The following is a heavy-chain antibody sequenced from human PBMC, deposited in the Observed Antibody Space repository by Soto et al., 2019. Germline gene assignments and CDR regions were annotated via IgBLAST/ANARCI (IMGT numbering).Heavy chain of an antibody. CDR3: ARGPETYHILTGYYGYYCGY. J-gene: IGHJ4*02. V-gene: IGHV4-30-2*01. D-gene: IGHD3-9*01. CDR2: IYPSGST. Sequence: QLQLQESGSGLVKPSQTLSLTCAVSGGSISSGGYSWSWIRQPPGKGLEWIGYIYPSGSTYYNPSLKRRVTISVDRSDNQFSLKLSSVPAADTAVYYCARGPETYHILTGYYGYYCGYWGQGTLVTVSS. CDR1: GGSISSGGYS.